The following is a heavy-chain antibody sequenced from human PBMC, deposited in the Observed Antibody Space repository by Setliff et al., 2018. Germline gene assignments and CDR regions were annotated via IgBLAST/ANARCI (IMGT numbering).Heavy chain of an antibody. V-gene: IGHV4-59*04. D-gene: IGHD4-17*01. CDR2: RYYSGHT. CDR1: GGSISSYY. CDR3: AKHGEESKVTTYLAS. Sequence: SETLSLTCTVSGGSISSYYWSWIRQPPGKGLEWIGSRYYSGHTYYNPSLKSRVAMSVDKAKNQFSLNLRSVSAADTAIYYCAKHGEESKVTTYLASWGQGTLVTVSS. J-gene: IGHJ5*02.